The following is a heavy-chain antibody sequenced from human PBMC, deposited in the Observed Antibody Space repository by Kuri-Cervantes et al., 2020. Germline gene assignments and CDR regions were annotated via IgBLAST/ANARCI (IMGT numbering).Heavy chain of an antibody. D-gene: IGHD2-15*01. V-gene: IGHV4-59*08. Sequence: SETLSLTCTVSGGSISSYYWSWIRQSPGKGLEWIGYIYYSGSTNYNPSLKSRVTISVDTSKNQFSLKLSSVTAADTAVYYCARGVVYYYYMDVWGKGTTITVSS. J-gene: IGHJ6*03. CDR1: GGSISSYY. CDR2: IYYSGST. CDR3: ARGVVYYYYMDV.